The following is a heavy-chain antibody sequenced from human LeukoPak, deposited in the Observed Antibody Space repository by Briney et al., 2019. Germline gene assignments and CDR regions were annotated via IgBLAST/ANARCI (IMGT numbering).Heavy chain of an antibody. J-gene: IGHJ4*02. CDR1: GGSISSYY. V-gene: IGHV4-59*01. D-gene: IGHD3-10*01. Sequence: PSETLSLTCTVSGGSISSYYWSWIRQPPGKGLEWIGNIYYSGSTNYNPSLKSRVTISVDTSKNQFSLKLRSVTAADTAVYYCARDDYDSGSSALWGQGTLVTVSS. CDR3: ARDDYDSGSSAL. CDR2: IYYSGST.